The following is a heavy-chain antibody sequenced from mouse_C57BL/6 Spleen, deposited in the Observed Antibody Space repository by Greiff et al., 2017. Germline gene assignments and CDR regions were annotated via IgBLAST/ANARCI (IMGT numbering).Heavy chain of an antibody. CDR2: IYPRSGNT. Sequence: QVQLNQSGAELARPGASVKLSCKASGYTFTSYGISWVKQRTGQGLEWIGEIYPRSGNTYYNEKFKGKATLTADKSSSTAYMELRSLTSEDSAVYFCARYYYGSSFDYYAMDYWGQGTSVTVSS. J-gene: IGHJ4*01. CDR1: GYTFTSYG. CDR3: ARYYYGSSFDYYAMDY. V-gene: IGHV1-81*01. D-gene: IGHD1-1*01.